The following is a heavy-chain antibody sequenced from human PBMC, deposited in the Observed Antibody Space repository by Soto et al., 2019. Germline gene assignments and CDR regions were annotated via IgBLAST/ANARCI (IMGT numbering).Heavy chain of an antibody. CDR2: ISYDGSNK. CDR3: AKDYDFWSGYYTYYYYYYGMDV. CDR1: GFTFSSYG. J-gene: IGHJ6*02. D-gene: IGHD3-3*01. V-gene: IGHV3-30*18. Sequence: QVQLVESGGGVVQPGRSLRLSCAASGFTFSSYGMHWVRQAPGKGLEWVAVISYDGSNKYYADSVKGRFTISRDNSKNTLYLQMNSLRAEDTAVYYCAKDYDFWSGYYTYYYYYYGMDVWGQGTTVTVSS.